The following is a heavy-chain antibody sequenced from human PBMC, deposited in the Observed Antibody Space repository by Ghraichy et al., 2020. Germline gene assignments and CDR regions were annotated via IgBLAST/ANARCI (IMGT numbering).Heavy chain of an antibody. Sequence: PETLSLTCNVTGGSIRSSYWSWIRQSPGKGLEWLGYMYGIQSSKFKPSLKNRVTISADTSKNHFSLSLNSVTAADTAVYFCARLRLGSDGLYHHYFDLWGQGTLVTFSS. CDR2: MYGIQSS. CDR1: GGSIRSSY. J-gene: IGHJ4*02. CDR3: ARLRLGSDGLYHHYFDL. V-gene: IGHV4-4*09. D-gene: IGHD6-19*01.